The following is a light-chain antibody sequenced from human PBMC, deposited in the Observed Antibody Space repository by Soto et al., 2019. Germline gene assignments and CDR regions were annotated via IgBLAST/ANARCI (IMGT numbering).Light chain of an antibody. CDR1: SSDFTTYHY. CDR3: TSYLYSSGDFV. CDR2: EVS. Sequence: QSVLTQPASVSGSPGRSITISCTGSSSDFTTYHYVSWYRQHPGKAPKLMIYEVSHRPSGVSNRFSGSKSGNTASLTITGLQAEDEADYYCTSYLYSSGDFVFGTGTKLTVL. J-gene: IGLJ1*01. V-gene: IGLV2-14*01.